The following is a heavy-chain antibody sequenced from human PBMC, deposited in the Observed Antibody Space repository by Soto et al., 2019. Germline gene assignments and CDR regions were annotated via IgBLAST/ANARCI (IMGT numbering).Heavy chain of an antibody. V-gene: IGHV4-4*02. D-gene: IGHD2-8*01. CDR2: ILHIGST. J-gene: IGHJ5*02. Sequence: VQLQESGPGLVKPSGTLSLTCTVSGGSISTTNWWSWVRQSPGKGLEWIGEILHIGSTNYNPSLQSRGTISIDKSKNQFSLRLSSVTAADTAVYYCASGFDSDGLYNGGHPWGQGTLVSVSS. CDR1: GGSISTTNW. CDR3: ASGFDSDGLYNGGHP.